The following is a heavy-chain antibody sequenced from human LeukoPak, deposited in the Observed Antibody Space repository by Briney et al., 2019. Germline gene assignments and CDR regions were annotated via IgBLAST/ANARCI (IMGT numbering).Heavy chain of an antibody. Sequence: GGSLRLSCAASGFTFSSYWMHWVRQAPGKGLVWVSRINSDGSNTNYADSVKGRFTISRDNAKNTLYLQMNSLRAEDTAVYYCAKDRDCSSTSCYVPFDSWGQGTLVTVSS. CDR1: GFTFSSYW. D-gene: IGHD2-2*01. CDR2: INSDGSNT. J-gene: IGHJ4*02. CDR3: AKDRDCSSTSCYVPFDS. V-gene: IGHV3-74*01.